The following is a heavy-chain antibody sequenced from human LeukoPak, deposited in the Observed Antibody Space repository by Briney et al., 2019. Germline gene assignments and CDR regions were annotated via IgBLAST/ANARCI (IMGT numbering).Heavy chain of an antibody. J-gene: IGHJ4*02. D-gene: IGHD1-26*01. Sequence: PGGSLRLSCAASGFTFSSNWMHWVRQAPGKGLVWVSRIIGDGSSTSYADSVKGRFTISRDNAKNTLFLQMNSLRAEDTAVYYCVRDGVGAPPFDYWGQGALVTVSS. V-gene: IGHV3-74*01. CDR1: GFTFSSNW. CDR3: VRDGVGAPPFDY. CDR2: IIGDGSST.